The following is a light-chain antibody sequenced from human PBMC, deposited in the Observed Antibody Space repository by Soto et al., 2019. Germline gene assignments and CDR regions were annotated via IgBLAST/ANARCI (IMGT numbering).Light chain of an antibody. CDR2: AAS. J-gene: IGKJ1*01. Sequence: IQLTQSPSSLSASVEDRVIITCRASQSISNHLNWYQQKPGKAPKLLIFAASSLQSGVPSRFSGSGCGTDFTLTISRVEPEDFAVYFCQQYGSSLTCTFGEGTKVDIK. V-gene: IGKV1-39*01. CDR1: QSISNH. CDR3: QQYGSSLTCT.